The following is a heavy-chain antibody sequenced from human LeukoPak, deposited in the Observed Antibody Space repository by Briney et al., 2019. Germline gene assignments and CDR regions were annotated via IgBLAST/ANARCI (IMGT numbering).Heavy chain of an antibody. CDR1: SGSISGYF. CDR2: IFYSGNT. V-gene: IGHV4-59*01. CDR3: ARDLLGSSGFYWVRAFDI. J-gene: IGHJ3*02. Sequence: PSETLSLTCTVSSGSISGYFWIWIRQPPGKGLEWIGYIFYSGNTKYTPSLKSRVTISIDTSNNHFSLELSSVTAADTAVYYCARDLLGSSGFYWVRAFDIWGPGTMATVSS. D-gene: IGHD3-22*01.